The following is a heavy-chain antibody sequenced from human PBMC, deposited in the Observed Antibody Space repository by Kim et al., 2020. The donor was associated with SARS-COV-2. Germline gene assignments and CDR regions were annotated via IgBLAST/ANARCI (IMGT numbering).Heavy chain of an antibody. CDR3: ARAVFPDY. Sequence: GSSRYYADSVKGRFTISRDNDGNSLYLQMKGLRAEDTAVYYCARAVFPDYWGQGTLVTVSS. CDR2: GSSR. J-gene: IGHJ4*02. V-gene: IGHV3-48*03.